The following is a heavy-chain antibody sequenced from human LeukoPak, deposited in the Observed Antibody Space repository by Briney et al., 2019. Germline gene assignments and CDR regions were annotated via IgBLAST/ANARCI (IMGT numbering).Heavy chain of an antibody. CDR3: ASQIVVVPAADMFNYYYGMDV. Sequence: ASLKVSCKASGYTFTTYDINWVRQAPGQGLEWMGWMNPNTGSTGYAQKFQGRVTMTANTSISTVYMELSSLRSEDTAIYYCASQIVVVPAADMFNYYYGMDVWGQGTTVTVSS. CDR1: GYTFTTYD. CDR2: MNPNTGST. J-gene: IGHJ6*02. D-gene: IGHD2-2*01. V-gene: IGHV1-8*01.